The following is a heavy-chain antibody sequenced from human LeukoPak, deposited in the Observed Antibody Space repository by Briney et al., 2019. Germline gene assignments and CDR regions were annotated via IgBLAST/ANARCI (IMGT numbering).Heavy chain of an antibody. J-gene: IGHJ5*02. V-gene: IGHV3-74*01. CDR2: INSDGSST. CDR3: ARDTYYYDSSRGDWFDP. CDR1: GFTFSSYW. D-gene: IGHD3-22*01. Sequence: GGSLRLSCAASGFTFSSYWMHWVRQAPGKGLVWVSRINSDGSSTSYADSVKGRFTISRDNAKSTLYLQMNSLRAEDTAVYYCARDTYYYDSSRGDWFDPWGQGTLVTVSS.